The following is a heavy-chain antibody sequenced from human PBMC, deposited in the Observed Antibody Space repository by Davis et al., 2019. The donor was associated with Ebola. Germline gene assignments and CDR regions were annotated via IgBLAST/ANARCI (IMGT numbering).Heavy chain of an antibody. D-gene: IGHD5-24*01. CDR2: ISWNSGSI. V-gene: IGHV3-9*01. J-gene: IGHJ4*02. CDR3: ARWSILGQ. CDR1: GFTFDDYA. Sequence: PGGSLRLSCAASGFTFDDYAMHLVRQAPGQGLEWVSGISWNSGSIYYADSVKGQFTISRDNAKNSLYLQMNSLRDEDTAVYYCARWSILGQWGQGTLVTVSS.